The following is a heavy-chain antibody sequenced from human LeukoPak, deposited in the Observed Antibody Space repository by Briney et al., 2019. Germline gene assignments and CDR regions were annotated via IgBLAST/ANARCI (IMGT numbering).Heavy chain of an antibody. D-gene: IGHD1-20*01. CDR3: ARDDYNWNVDAFHI. CDR1: GYTFTSYD. Sequence: ASVKVSCKASGYTFTSYDINWVRQATGQGLEWMGWMNPNSGNTGYAQKFQGRVTITRNTSISTAYMELNSLRAEDTAVYYCARDDYNWNVDAFHIWGQGTMVTVSS. J-gene: IGHJ3*02. CDR2: MNPNSGNT. V-gene: IGHV1-8*03.